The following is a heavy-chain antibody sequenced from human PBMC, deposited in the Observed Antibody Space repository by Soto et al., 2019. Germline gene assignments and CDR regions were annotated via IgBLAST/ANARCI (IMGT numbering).Heavy chain of an antibody. J-gene: IGHJ4*02. CDR3: AKDGAPRSCSRSSCHPAGAY. D-gene: IGHD2-15*01. CDR1: GFTFSNYG. V-gene: IGHV3-30*18. CDR2: ISYDGSHK. Sequence: QVQLVESGGGVVQPGRSLRLSCAGSGFTFSNYGLHWVRQAPGKGLEWVAVISYDGSHKYYADSVKGRFTISRDNSNNMLYLQMDSLRAEDTAVYYGAKDGAPRSCSRSSCHPAGAYWVQGTLVTVSS.